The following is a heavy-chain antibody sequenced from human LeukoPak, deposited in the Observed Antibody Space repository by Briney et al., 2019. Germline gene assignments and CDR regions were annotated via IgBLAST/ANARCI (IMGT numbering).Heavy chain of an antibody. J-gene: IGHJ3*02. CDR1: GYTFTSYG. CDR2: ISAYNGNT. CDR3: ARDQSRYCSGGSCFAFDI. V-gene: IGHV1-18*01. D-gene: IGHD2-15*01. Sequence: ASVKVSCKASGYTFTSYGISWVRQAPGQGLEWMGWISAYNGNTNYAQKLQGRVTMTTDTSTSTAYMELRSLRSDDTAVYYCARDQSRYCSGGSCFAFDIWGQGTMVTVSS.